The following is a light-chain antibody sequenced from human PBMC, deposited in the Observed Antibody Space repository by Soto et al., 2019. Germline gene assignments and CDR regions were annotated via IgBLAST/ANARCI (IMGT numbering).Light chain of an antibody. CDR1: SSDVGGYNY. Sequence: QSALTQPASVSGSPGQSITISCTGTSSDVGGYNYVSWYQQHPGKAPKLMIYEVSNRPSGVSNRFSGSMSANTASLTISGLQAEDEADYYCGSYRNFNTLEMVFGGGTKLTVL. J-gene: IGLJ3*02. V-gene: IGLV2-14*01. CDR3: GSYRNFNTLEMV. CDR2: EVS.